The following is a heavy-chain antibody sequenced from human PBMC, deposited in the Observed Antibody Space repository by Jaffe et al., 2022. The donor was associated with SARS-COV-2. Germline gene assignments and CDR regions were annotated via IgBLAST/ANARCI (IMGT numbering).Heavy chain of an antibody. D-gene: IGHD3-9*01. CDR3: ARLFDYSFYVDYGMDV. Sequence: QVQLQESGPGLVKPSQTLSLTCTVSGGSISSGGYYWSWIRQHPGKGLEWIGYIYYSGSTYYNPSLKSRVTISVDTSKNQFSLKLSSVTAADTAVYYCARLFDYSFYVDYGMDVWGQGTTVTVSS. CDR1: GGSISSGGYY. V-gene: IGHV4-31*03. J-gene: IGHJ6*02. CDR2: IYYSGST.